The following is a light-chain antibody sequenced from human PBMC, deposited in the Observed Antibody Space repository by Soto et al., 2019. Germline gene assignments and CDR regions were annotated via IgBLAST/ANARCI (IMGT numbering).Light chain of an antibody. CDR2: EGS. V-gene: IGLV2-23*01. CDR3: CSYAGSSTGV. CDR1: SSDVWSYNL. Sequence: SALTQPASVSGSPGQSITLSCTGTSSDVWSYNLVSWYQQHPGKAPKLMIYEGSKRPSGVSNRFSGSKSGNTASLTISGLQAEDEADYYCCSYAGSSTGVFGGGTKLTVL. J-gene: IGLJ3*02.